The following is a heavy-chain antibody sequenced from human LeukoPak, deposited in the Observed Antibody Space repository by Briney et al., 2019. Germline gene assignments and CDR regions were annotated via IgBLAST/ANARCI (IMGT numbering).Heavy chain of an antibody. D-gene: IGHD5-18*01. CDR1: GGSISSYY. Sequence: SETLSLTCTVSGGSISSYYWSWIRQPPGKGLEWIGYVYDSGITKYNPSVKSRVTISVDTSKNQFSLKLSSVTAADTAVYYCARRGYTYGYGWFDPWGQGTLVTVSS. J-gene: IGHJ5*02. CDR2: VYDSGIT. V-gene: IGHV4-59*01. CDR3: ARRGYTYGYGWFDP.